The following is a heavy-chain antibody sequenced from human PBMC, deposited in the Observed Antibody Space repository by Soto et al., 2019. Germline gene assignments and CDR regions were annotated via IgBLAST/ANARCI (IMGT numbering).Heavy chain of an antibody. Sequence: ASVRVSCKASGYTFTSYGISWVRQAPGQGLEWMGWISAYNGNTNYAQKLQGRVTMTTDTSTSTAYMELRSLRSDDTAVYYCAREQGDTAIYYGMDVWGQGTTVTVSS. CDR2: ISAYNGNT. J-gene: IGHJ6*02. CDR3: AREQGDTAIYYGMDV. D-gene: IGHD5-18*01. V-gene: IGHV1-18*01. CDR1: GYTFTSYG.